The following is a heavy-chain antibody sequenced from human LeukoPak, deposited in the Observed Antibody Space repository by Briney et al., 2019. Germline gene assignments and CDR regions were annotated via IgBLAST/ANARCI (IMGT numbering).Heavy chain of an antibody. D-gene: IGHD4-17*01. CDR2: ISAYNGNT. CDR1: GYTFTSYG. V-gene: IGHV1-18*01. J-gene: IGHJ4*02. CDR3: ARVVDHDYGDYYLDY. Sequence: ASVTVSCKASGYTFTSYGISWVRQAPGQGLEWMGWISAYNGNTNYAQKLQGRVTMTTDTSTSTAYMELRSLGSDDTAVYYCARVVDHDYGDYYLDYWGQGTLVTVSS.